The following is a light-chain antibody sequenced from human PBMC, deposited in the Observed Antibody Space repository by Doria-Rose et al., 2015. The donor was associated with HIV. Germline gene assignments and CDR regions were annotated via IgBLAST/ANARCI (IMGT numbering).Light chain of an antibody. CDR1: SSNIGAGFD. CDR3: LSYDSRLSVYV. J-gene: IGLJ1*01. Sequence: QSVLTQPPSVTAAPGQRVAISCTGSSSNIGAGFDVNWYQQFPGTAPKLLIHGNTNRPSGVPDRFSGSKSGTSASLAISGLRAEDEADYYCLSYDSRLSVYVFGTGTKVTVL. V-gene: IGLV1-40*01. CDR2: GNT.